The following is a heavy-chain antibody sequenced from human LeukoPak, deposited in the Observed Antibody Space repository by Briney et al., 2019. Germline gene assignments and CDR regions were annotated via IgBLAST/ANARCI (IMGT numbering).Heavy chain of an antibody. J-gene: IGHJ4*02. D-gene: IGHD5-12*01. CDR1: GYTFTNYG. CDR2: ISAYNGNT. CDR3: ARERIDLVDIVATVLY. V-gene: IGHV1-18*01. Sequence: ASVKVSCKASGYTFTNYGISWVRQAPGQGLEWMGWISAYNGNTNYAQKLQGRVTMTTDTSTSTAYMELRSLRAEDTAVYYCARERIDLVDIVATVLYWGQGTLVTVSS.